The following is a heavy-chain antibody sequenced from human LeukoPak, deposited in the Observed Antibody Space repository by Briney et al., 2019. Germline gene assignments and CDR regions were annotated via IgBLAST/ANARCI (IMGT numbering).Heavy chain of an antibody. J-gene: IGHJ3*02. CDR2: IAPYNGNT. V-gene: IGHV1-18*01. D-gene: IGHD7-27*01. CDR3: ARWPVTGDDAFDI. Sequence: APVKVSCKTSGYTFSSYDISWVRRAPGHGLEWMGWIAPYNGNTKYTQNLQGRVTLTTDISTSTAYMELRSLRSDDTAVYYCARWPVTGDDAFDIWGQRTMVTVSS. CDR1: GYTFSSYD.